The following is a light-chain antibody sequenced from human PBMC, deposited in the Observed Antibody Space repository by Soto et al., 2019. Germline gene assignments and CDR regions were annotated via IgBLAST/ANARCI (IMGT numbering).Light chain of an antibody. CDR3: QHHGRSPT. CDR2: GAS. Sequence: EIVLTQSPDTLSLSPGERATLSCRASQSLSGNYVAWYQQKPGQAPRLLIYGASNRATGTPDRFAGGGSGTDFSLTVSRLEPEDFAVYCCQHHGRSPTCGQGTKMEIK. J-gene: IGKJ1*01. CDR1: QSLSGNY. V-gene: IGKV3-20*01.